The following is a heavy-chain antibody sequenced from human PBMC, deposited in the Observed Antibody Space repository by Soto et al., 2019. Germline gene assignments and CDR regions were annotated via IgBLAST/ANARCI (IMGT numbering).Heavy chain of an antibody. CDR2: IYYNGNT. J-gene: IGHJ5*02. CDR3: ARGGWEFDP. D-gene: IGHD1-26*01. CDR1: GGSISSSSYY. Sequence: SETLSLTCTVSGGSISSSSYYWGWIRQPPGKGLEWIGSIYYNGNTNYAQKLQGRVTMTTDTSTSTAYMELRSLRSDDTAVYYCARGGWEFDPWGQGTLVTVSS. V-gene: IGHV4-39*02.